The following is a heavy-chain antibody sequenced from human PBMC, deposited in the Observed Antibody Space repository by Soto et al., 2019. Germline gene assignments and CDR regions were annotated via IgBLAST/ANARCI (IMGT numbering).Heavy chain of an antibody. J-gene: IGHJ5*02. D-gene: IGHD3-10*02. CDR3: ACDDYVLRFDP. CDR2: INGDGSST. Sequence: EVQLVESGGDLVQPGGSLRLSCAASAFTFSNYWMHWVRQAPGKGLVWVSRINGDGSSTIYADSVKGRFTISRDNAKKSLYLQLNSLRAEDPAVYYCACDDYVLRFDPWGRGTLVNVSS. CDR1: AFTFSNYW. V-gene: IGHV3-74*01.